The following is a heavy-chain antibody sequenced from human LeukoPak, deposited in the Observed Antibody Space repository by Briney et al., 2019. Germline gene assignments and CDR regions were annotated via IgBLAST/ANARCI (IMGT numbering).Heavy chain of an antibody. CDR1: GGSIISSNDY. CDR2: IYYTGST. D-gene: IGHD3-10*01. CDR3: ARHIHSGSFYH. J-gene: IGHJ4*02. Sequence: PSETLSLTCTAGGSIISSNDYWAWVRQPPGKGPEWIGSIYYTGSTYYNPSFKSRVSMSEDTSKNQLSLQLTSVTAADTAVYYCARHIHSGSFYHWGQGTLVTVSS. V-gene: IGHV4-39*01.